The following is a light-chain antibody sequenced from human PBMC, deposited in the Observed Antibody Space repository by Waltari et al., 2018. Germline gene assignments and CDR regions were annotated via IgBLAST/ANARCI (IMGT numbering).Light chain of an antibody. CDR3: AAWDDSLNGVV. Sequence: QSVLTQPPSTSGTHGPRVTSSCSVSRSNIGNTYVNWYQHLPGTAPKLLIYRHNQRPSGVPYRYTGSKSGTSASLAINGLRSGDEADYYCAAWDDSLNGVVFGGGTKLTVL. CDR1: RSNIGNTY. V-gene: IGLV1-47*01. CDR2: RHN. J-gene: IGLJ2*01.